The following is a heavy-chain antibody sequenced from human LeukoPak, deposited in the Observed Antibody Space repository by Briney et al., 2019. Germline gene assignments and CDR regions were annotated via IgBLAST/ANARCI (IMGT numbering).Heavy chain of an antibody. CDR2: IYYSGST. D-gene: IGHD1-26*01. CDR1: GGSISSGGYY. V-gene: IGHV4-61*08. CDR3: ASLRGGELLHYFDY. Sequence: SETLSLTCTVSGGSISSGGYYWSWIRQPPGKGLEWVGYIYYSGSTNYNPSLKSRVTISVDTSKNQFSLKLSSVTAADTAVYYWASLRGGELLHYFDYWGQGTLVTVSS. J-gene: IGHJ4*02.